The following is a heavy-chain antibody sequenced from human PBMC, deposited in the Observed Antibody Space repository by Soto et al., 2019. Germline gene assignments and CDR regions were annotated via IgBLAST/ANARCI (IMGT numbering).Heavy chain of an antibody. Sequence: AXVKGSCKASGYTFTSYAMHWVRQAPGQRLEWMGWINAGNGNTKYSQKFQGRVTITRDTSASTAYMELSSLRSEDTAVYYCARDGYGQWLVVFDYWGQGTLVTVSS. CDR3: ARDGYGQWLVVFDY. CDR2: INAGNGNT. J-gene: IGHJ4*02. V-gene: IGHV1-3*01. CDR1: GYTFTSYA. D-gene: IGHD6-19*01.